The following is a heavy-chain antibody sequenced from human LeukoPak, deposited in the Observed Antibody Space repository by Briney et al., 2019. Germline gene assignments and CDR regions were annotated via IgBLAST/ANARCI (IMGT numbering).Heavy chain of an antibody. CDR2: ISAYSGNT. Sequence: ASVKVSCKASGYTFTSYDINWVRQATGQGLEWMGWISAYSGNTNYAQKLQGRVTMTTDTSTSTAYMELRSLRSDDTAVYYCARGLSSSYDYWGQGTLVTVSS. D-gene: IGHD6-13*01. J-gene: IGHJ4*02. V-gene: IGHV1-18*01. CDR3: ARGLSSSYDY. CDR1: GYTFTSYD.